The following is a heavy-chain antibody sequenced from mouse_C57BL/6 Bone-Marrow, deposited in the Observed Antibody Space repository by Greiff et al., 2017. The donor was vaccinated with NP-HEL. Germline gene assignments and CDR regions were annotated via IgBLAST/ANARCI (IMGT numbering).Heavy chain of an antibody. Sequence: VQLQQPGAELVKPGASVKLSCKASGYTFTSYWMQWVKQRPGQGLEWIGEIDPSDSYTNYNQKFKGKATLTVDTSSSTAYIQLSSLTSEDSAVYYCARSGVVEAMDYWGQGTSVTVSS. CDR3: ARSGVVEAMDY. D-gene: IGHD1-1*01. CDR1: GYTFTSYW. V-gene: IGHV1-50*01. CDR2: IDPSDSYT. J-gene: IGHJ4*01.